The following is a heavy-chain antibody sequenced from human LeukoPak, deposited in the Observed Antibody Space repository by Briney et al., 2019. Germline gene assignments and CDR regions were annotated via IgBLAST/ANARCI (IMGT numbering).Heavy chain of an antibody. V-gene: IGHV3-30*18. Sequence: PGGSLRLSCAASGFTFSNYYMHWVRQAPGKGLEWVAVISYDGSNKNYADSVKGRFTISRDNSKDTLYLQMNSLRPEDTAVYYCAKDSGSSWYYFDYWGQGTLVTVSS. CDR3: AKDSGSSWYYFDY. D-gene: IGHD6-13*01. CDR2: ISYDGSNK. J-gene: IGHJ4*02. CDR1: GFTFSNYY.